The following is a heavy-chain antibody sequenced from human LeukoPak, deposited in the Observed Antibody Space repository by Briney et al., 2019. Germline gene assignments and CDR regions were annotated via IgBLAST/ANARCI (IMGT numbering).Heavy chain of an antibody. CDR3: ATTYQLRHWGVDY. Sequence: GGSLRLSCAASGFTFSGYWMHWVRQAPGKGLVWVSRINPDGSSTNYADSVKGRFTISRDNAKNTLYLQMYSLRAEDTAVYYCATTYQLRHWGVDYWGQGTLVTVSS. D-gene: IGHD2-2*01. CDR2: INPDGSST. V-gene: IGHV3-74*01. CDR1: GFTFSGYW. J-gene: IGHJ4*02.